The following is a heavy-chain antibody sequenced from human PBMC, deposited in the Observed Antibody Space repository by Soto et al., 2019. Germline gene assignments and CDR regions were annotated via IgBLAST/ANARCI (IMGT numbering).Heavy chain of an antibody. CDR1: GFPFSSYA. D-gene: IGHD6-6*01. CDR2: ISYDGSNK. V-gene: IGHV3-30-3*01. CDR3: ARGAIAARPHDY. Sequence: SLRLSCAASGFPFSSYAMHWVRQAPGKGLEWVAVISYDGSNKYYADSVKGRFTISRDNSKSTLYLQMNSLRAEDTAVYYCARGAIAARPHDYWGQGTLVTVSS. J-gene: IGHJ4*02.